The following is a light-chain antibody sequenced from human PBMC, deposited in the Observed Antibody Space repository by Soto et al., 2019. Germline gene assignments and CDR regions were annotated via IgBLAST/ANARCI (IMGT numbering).Light chain of an antibody. J-gene: IGKJ5*01. V-gene: IGKV3-15*01. CDR3: QQRSNWIT. CDR1: QSVSRN. Sequence: EIVMTQSPATLSVSPGERATLSCRASQSVSRNLAWYQQKPGQAPRLLMYGASTRATDIPARFSGSGSGTEFTLTITGLQSEDFAVYYCQQRSNWITFGQGTRLEIK. CDR2: GAS.